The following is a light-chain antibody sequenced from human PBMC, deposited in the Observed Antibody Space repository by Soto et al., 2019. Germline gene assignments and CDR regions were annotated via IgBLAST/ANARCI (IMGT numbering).Light chain of an antibody. CDR2: DVS. J-gene: IGLJ1*01. CDR1: SSDVGGYNY. Sequence: QSVLTQPASVSGSPGQSITISCTGTSSDVGGYNYASWYQQHPGKAPKLMIYDVSNRPSGVSNRFSGSKSGNTASLTISGLQAEDEADYYCSSYTSSSHLYVFGTGTKVTVL. V-gene: IGLV2-14*01. CDR3: SSYTSSSHLYV.